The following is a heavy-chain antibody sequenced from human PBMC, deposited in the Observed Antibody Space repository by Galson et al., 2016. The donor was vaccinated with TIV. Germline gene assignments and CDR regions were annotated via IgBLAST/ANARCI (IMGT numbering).Heavy chain of an antibody. CDR2: ISSGGST. CDR3: ARDRRHCGNECFLYYYYGMDV. Sequence: SLRLSCAASAFSVNGHYMSWVRQAPGKGLEWVSIISSGGSTNYADSVKGRFTIGKDDSKNILYLQMNNLRVEDTAVYFCARDRRHCGNECFLYYYYGMDVWGQGTTVTVSS. CDR1: AFSVNGHY. J-gene: IGHJ6*02. D-gene: IGHD2-21*01. V-gene: IGHV3-66*02.